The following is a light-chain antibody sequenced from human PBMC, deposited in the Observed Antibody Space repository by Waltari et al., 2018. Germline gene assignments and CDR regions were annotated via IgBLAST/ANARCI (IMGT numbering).Light chain of an antibody. Sequence: QSVLTQPPSVSGAPGQRVTISCPGSSSNIGAGYDVHWYQHLPGTAPKLLIYGNNNRPSGVPDRFSGSTSGTAASLAITGLQAEDEADFYCQSYDSSLSGVVFGGGTKLTVL. CDR1: SSNIGAGYD. CDR3: QSYDSSLSGVV. CDR2: GNN. V-gene: IGLV1-40*01. J-gene: IGLJ2*01.